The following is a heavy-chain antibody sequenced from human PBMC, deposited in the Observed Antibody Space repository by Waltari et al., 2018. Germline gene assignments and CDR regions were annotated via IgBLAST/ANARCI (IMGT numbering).Heavy chain of an antibody. Sequence: HLQLQESGPGLVKPSETLSLTCAVSGDTITNSIYYWGWIRQPPGKGLGWIGNIYYSSTYNNPSLKSRVTISVDTSKNHFSLNRTSVTAADTAVYFCARRQQLVWPYAFDIWGQGTMVTVSS. CDR1: GDTITNSIYY. J-gene: IGHJ3*02. V-gene: IGHV4-39*02. D-gene: IGHD6-13*01. CDR3: ARRQQLVWPYAFDI. CDR2: IYYSST.